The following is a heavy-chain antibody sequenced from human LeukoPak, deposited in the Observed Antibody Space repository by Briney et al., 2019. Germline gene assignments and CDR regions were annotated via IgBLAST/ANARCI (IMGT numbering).Heavy chain of an antibody. D-gene: IGHD7-27*01. CDR3: ARARRSNWGSDY. CDR1: GYTLTELS. V-gene: IGHV1-24*01. Sequence: ASVKVSCKVSGYTLTELSMHWVRQAPGKGLEWMGGFDPEDGETIYAQKFQGRVTITADKSTSTAYMELSSLRSEDTAVYYCARARRSNWGSDYWGQGTLVTVSS. CDR2: FDPEDGET. J-gene: IGHJ4*02.